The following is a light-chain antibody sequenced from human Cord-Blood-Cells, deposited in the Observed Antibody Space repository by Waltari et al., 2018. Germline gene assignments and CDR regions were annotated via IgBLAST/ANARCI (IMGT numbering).Light chain of an antibody. CDR3: QQSYSTPLT. CDR1: QSISSY. CDR2: AAS. J-gene: IGKJ4*01. Sequence: ITCRASQSISSYLNWYQQKPGKAPKLLIYAASSLQSGVPSRFSGSGSGSDFTLTISSLQPEDFATYYCQQSYSTPLTFGGGTKVEIK. V-gene: IGKV1-39*01.